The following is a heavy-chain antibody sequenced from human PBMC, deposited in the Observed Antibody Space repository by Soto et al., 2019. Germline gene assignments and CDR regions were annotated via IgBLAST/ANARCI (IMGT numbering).Heavy chain of an antibody. CDR3: ASNYYYYGMDV. CDR2: IYSGGST. J-gene: IGHJ6*04. V-gene: IGHV3-53*01. CDR1: GFTVSSNY. Sequence: XGSLRLSFAASGFTVSSNYMSWVRQAPGKGLEWVSVIYSGGSTYYADSVKGRFTISRDNSKNTLYLQMNSLRAEDTAVYYCASNYYYYGMDVWGKGTTVTVSS.